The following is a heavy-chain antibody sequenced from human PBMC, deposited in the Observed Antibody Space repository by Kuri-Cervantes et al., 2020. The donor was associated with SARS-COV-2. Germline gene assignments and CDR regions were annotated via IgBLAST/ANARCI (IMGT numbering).Heavy chain of an antibody. Sequence: ESLKIPCTVSGGSISRYYWSWIRQPPGKGLEWIGYIYYSGSTNYNPSLKSRLTISVDTSKNQFSLKLSSVTSADTAVYYCARGSWNYPFDYWGQGTLVTVSS. V-gene: IGHV4-59*01. CDR3: ARGSWNYPFDY. D-gene: IGHD1-7*01. CDR1: GGSISRYY. J-gene: IGHJ4*02. CDR2: IYYSGST.